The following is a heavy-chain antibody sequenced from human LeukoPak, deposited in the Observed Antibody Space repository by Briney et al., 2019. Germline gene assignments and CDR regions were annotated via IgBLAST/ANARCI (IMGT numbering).Heavy chain of an antibody. CDR3: ARDLDSLPAFGVDY. J-gene: IGHJ4*02. V-gene: IGHV3-30-3*01. Sequence: GGSLRLPCAASGFTFSSYAMHWVRQAPGKGLEWVAVISYDGSNKYYADSVKGRFTISRDNSKNTLYLQMNSLRAEDTAVYYCARDLDSLPAFGVDYWGQGTLVTVSS. D-gene: IGHD3-10*01. CDR2: ISYDGSNK. CDR1: GFTFSSYA.